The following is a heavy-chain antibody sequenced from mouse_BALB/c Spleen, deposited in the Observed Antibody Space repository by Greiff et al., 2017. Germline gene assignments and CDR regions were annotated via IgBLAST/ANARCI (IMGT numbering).Heavy chain of an antibody. D-gene: IGHD1-1*01. V-gene: IGHV1S81*02. CDR3: ARDYGPIPGYFDV. CDR2: INPSNGRT. CDR1: GYTFTSYW. J-gene: IGHJ1*01. Sequence: QVQLKQPGAELVKPGASVKLSCKASGYTFTSYWMHWVKQRPGQGLEWIGEINPSNGRTNYNEKFKSKATLTVDKSSSTAYMQLSSLTSEDSAVYYCARDYGPIPGYFDVWGAGTTVTVSS.